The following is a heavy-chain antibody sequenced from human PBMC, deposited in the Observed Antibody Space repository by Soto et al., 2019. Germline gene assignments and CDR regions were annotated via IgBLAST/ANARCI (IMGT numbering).Heavy chain of an antibody. V-gene: IGHV3-21*01. D-gene: IGHD6-13*01. CDR2: FSHGGDET. CDR3: ATSTWYAFDI. Sequence: VGSLRLSCEATGFILRNNGMSWVRQAPGKGLEWVSSFSHGGDETWYADSVKGRFTISRDTATNSLYLQMNSLRAEDTAVYYCATSTWYAFDIWGQGTMVTVSS. J-gene: IGHJ3*02. CDR1: GFILRNNG.